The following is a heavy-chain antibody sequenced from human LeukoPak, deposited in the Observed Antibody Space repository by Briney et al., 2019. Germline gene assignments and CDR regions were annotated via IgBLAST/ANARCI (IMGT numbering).Heavy chain of an antibody. Sequence: GGSLRLSCAASGFTFSSYGMHWVRQAPGKGLEWVAVISYDGSNKYYADSVKGRFTISRDNSKNTLYLQMNSLRAEDTAVYYCAKVRYDSSGYHLYYYYGMDVWGQGTTVTVSS. CDR3: AKVRYDSSGYHLYYYYGMDV. D-gene: IGHD3-22*01. V-gene: IGHV3-30*18. CDR2: ISYDGSNK. CDR1: GFTFSSYG. J-gene: IGHJ6*02.